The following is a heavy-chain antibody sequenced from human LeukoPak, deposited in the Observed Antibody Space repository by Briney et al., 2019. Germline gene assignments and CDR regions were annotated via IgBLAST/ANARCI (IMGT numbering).Heavy chain of an antibody. CDR1: GGSISTYY. J-gene: IGHJ2*01. Sequence: SETLSLTCTVSGGSISTYYWSWIRQPPGKGLEWIGYIHYSGSTNYNVSLKSRATMSVDTSRDQFSLKVSSVTAADTAMYYCARRMFGSGSRYWYFDLWGRGTLVTVSS. D-gene: IGHD3-10*01. CDR2: IHYSGST. CDR3: ARRMFGSGSRYWYFDL. V-gene: IGHV4-59*01.